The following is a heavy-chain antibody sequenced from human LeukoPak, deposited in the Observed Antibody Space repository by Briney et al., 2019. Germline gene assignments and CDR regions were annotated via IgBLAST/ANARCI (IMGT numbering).Heavy chain of an antibody. Sequence: GGSLRLSCAASGFTFSSYWMHWVRQAPGKGLVWVSRINSDGSSTSYADSVKGRFTISRDNAKNTPYLQMNSLRAEDTAVYYCAREGYSYGYEDYWGQGTLVTVSS. CDR1: GFTFSSYW. J-gene: IGHJ4*02. CDR2: INSDGSST. D-gene: IGHD5-18*01. CDR3: AREGYSYGYEDY. V-gene: IGHV3-74*01.